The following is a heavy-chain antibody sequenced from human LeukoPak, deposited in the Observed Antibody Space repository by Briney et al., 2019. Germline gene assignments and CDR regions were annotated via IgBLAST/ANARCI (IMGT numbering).Heavy chain of an antibody. CDR1: GIIFSDHD. D-gene: IGHD2/OR15-2a*01. Sequence: PGGSLRLSCAASGIIFSDHDMDWVRQAPGKGLEWVGRSRNKGNSYTTEYAVSVKGRFTISGDDSENSLSLHMNRLTTDDTAVYYCVAWLFYVSYWGQGALVTVSS. CDR3: VAWLFYVSY. J-gene: IGHJ4*02. V-gene: IGHV3-72*01. CDR2: SRNKGNSYTT.